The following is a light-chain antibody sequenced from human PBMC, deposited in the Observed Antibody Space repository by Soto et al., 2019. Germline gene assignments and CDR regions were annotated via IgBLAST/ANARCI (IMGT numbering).Light chain of an antibody. CDR3: QQYTNWPYT. CDR1: QSVGSN. Sequence: EIVMTQSPATLSVSPGERASLSCRASQSVGSNLAWYQQTAGQAPRLLIYGASTRATGIPARFSGSGSGTNFTLSISSLQPEDFAVYSCQQYTNWPYTFGQGTKLEIK. V-gene: IGKV3-15*01. CDR2: GAS. J-gene: IGKJ2*01.